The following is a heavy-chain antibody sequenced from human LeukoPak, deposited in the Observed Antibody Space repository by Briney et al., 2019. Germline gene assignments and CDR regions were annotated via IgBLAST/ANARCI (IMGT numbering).Heavy chain of an antibody. J-gene: IGHJ4*02. CDR3: AKDRLGAAAGFFDY. CDR1: GFTFSSYA. Sequence: GGSLRLSCAASGFTFSSYAMSWVRQAPGKGLEWVSGISDTGDSTYYADSVKGRFTISRDNSKNTLYLQMNSLRADDTAVYYCAKDRLGAAAGFFDYWGQGSLVTVSS. D-gene: IGHD6-13*01. V-gene: IGHV3-23*01. CDR2: ISDTGDST.